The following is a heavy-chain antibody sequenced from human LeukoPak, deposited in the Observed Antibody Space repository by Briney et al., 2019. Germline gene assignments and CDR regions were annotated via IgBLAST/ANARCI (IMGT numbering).Heavy chain of an antibody. CDR3: AREGPNYCSGGSCYPQY. V-gene: IGHV1-2*02. D-gene: IGHD2-15*01. CDR2: INPNSGGT. CDR1: GYTFTGYY. Sequence: ASVKVSCKASGYTFTGYYMHWVRQAPGQGLEWMGWINPNSGGTNYAQKFQGRVTMTRDTSISTAYMELSRLRSDDTAVYYCAREGPNYCSGGSCYPQYWGQGTLVTVSS. J-gene: IGHJ4*02.